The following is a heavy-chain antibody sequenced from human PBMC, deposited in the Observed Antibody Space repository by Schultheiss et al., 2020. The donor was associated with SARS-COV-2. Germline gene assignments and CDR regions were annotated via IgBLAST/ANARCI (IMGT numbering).Heavy chain of an antibody. CDR3: PRDRYDFWSGYVSYWYFDL. Sequence: SVKVSCKASGGTFSSYAISWVRQAPGQGLEWMGGIIPIFGTANYAQKFQGRVTITADESTSTAYMELSSLRSEDTAVYYCPRDRYDFWSGYVSYWYFDLWGGGTLVTVSS. CDR2: IIPIFGTA. J-gene: IGHJ2*01. V-gene: IGHV1-69*13. CDR1: GGTFSSYA. D-gene: IGHD3-3*01.